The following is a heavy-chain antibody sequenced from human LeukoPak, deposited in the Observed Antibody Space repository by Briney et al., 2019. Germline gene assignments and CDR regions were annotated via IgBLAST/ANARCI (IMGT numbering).Heavy chain of an antibody. D-gene: IGHD3-10*01. Sequence: ASVKVSCKASGYTFTGYYVHWLRQAPGQGLEWVGWINPKSEDTEYEQKFQGRVTMTRDTSIATAYMEMTGLTPDDTAVFYCARDRGPSVDSGTHYQYYFHYWGQGTLVTVSS. V-gene: IGHV1-2*02. J-gene: IGHJ4*02. CDR1: GYTFTGYY. CDR2: INPKSEDT. CDR3: ARDRGPSVDSGTHYQYYFHY.